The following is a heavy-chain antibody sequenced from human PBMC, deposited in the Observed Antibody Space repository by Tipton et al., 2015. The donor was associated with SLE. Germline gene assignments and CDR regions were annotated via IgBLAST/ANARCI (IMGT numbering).Heavy chain of an antibody. CDR2: IYYSGST. D-gene: IGHD6-19*01. CDR1: GGSISSYY. Sequence: TLSLTCTVSGGSISSYYWSWIRQPPGKGLEWIGYIYYSGSTNYNPSLKSRVTISGDTPKNQFSLKLSSVTAADTAVYYCARAPRLGAFDIWGQGTMVTVSS. V-gene: IGHV4-59*08. CDR3: ARAPRLGAFDI. J-gene: IGHJ3*02.